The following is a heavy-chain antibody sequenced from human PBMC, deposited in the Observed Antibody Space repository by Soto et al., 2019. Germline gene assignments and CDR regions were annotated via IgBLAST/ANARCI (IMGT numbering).Heavy chain of an antibody. CDR3: AKVDLGGIAVS. CDR1: GFTFSNAW. Sequence: GSLRLSCAASGFTFSNAWINWVRQAPGKGLEWVGRIKSKTDGGTTDFAAPVKGRFTISRDNSKNTLYLQMNSLRAEDTAVYYCAKVDLGGIAVSWGQGTLVTVS. J-gene: IGHJ5*02. V-gene: IGHV3-15*07. D-gene: IGHD6-19*01. CDR2: IKSKTDGGTT.